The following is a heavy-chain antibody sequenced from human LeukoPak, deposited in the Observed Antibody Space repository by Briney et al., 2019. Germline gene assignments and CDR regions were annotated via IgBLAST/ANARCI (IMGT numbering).Heavy chain of an antibody. D-gene: IGHD3-16*02. CDR1: GYTFTSYG. V-gene: IGHV1-18*01. J-gene: IGHJ4*02. CDR3: ARSSGVIVMYYFDY. Sequence: GASVKVSCKASGYTFTSYGISWVRQAPGQGLEWMGWISAYNGNTNYAQKLQGRVTMTTDTSTSTAYMELRSLRSDDTAVYYCARSSGVIVMYYFDYWGQGTLVTVSS. CDR2: ISAYNGNT.